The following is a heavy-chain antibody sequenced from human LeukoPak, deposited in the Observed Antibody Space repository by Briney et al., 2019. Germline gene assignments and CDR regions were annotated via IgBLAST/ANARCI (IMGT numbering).Heavy chain of an antibody. Sequence: PSETLSLICTVSGGSITFGSYYWTWTRQPAGKGLEWIGRIYTSGRTFYNPSLKSRVTISMDTSMNQFSLRLNSVTAADTAVYYCARARVIPASFDDWGQGTLVTVSS. CDR1: GGSITFGSYY. CDR2: IYTSGRT. V-gene: IGHV4-61*02. CDR3: ARARVIPASFDD. D-gene: IGHD3-16*02. J-gene: IGHJ4*02.